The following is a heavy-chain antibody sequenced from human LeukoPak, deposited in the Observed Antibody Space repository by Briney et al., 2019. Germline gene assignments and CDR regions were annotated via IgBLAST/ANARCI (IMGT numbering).Heavy chain of an antibody. Sequence: SGTLSLTCTVSGGSINGYYWSWIRQPPGKGLEWIGYIYYSGSTNYNPSLKSRVTISVDTSKNQFSLKLSSVTAADTAVYYCARGRVDTAMVDFDYWGQGTLVTVSS. CDR1: GGSINGYY. V-gene: IGHV4-59*01. D-gene: IGHD5-18*01. CDR2: IYYSGST. CDR3: ARGRVDTAMVDFDY. J-gene: IGHJ4*02.